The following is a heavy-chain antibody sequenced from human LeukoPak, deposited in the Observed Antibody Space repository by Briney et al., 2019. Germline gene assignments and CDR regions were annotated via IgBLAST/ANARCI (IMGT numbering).Heavy chain of an antibody. J-gene: IGHJ3*01. CDR2: IYYNGNT. Sequence: SETLSLTCAVSGYSISSNNWWAWVRQPPGKGLEWIGYIYYNGNTYYNPYNLSLTSRVTMSVDTSKNQFSLKLDSVTEIDTAMYYCARNQAVAANRGASDVWGQGTMVTVSS. CDR1: GYSISSNNW. V-gene: IGHV4-28*01. D-gene: IGHD6-19*01. CDR3: ARNQAVAANRGASDV.